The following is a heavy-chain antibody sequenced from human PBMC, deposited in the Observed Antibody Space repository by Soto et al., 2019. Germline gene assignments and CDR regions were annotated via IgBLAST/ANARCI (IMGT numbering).Heavy chain of an antibody. D-gene: IGHD2-15*01. V-gene: IGHV5-51*01. CDR2: IYPGDSDT. J-gene: IGHJ6*02. Sequence: PGESLKISCKGSGYSFTSYWIGWVRQMPGKGLEWMGIIYPGDSDTRYSPSFQVQVTISADKSISTAYLQWSSLKASDTAMYYCATTGKLVAARSYYYYYGMDVWGQGTTVTVSS. CDR3: ATTGKLVAARSYYYYYGMDV. CDR1: GYSFTSYW.